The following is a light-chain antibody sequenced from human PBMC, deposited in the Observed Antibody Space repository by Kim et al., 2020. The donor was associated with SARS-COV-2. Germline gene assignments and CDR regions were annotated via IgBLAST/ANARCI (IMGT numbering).Light chain of an antibody. Sequence: AWEQTASINCWGDNIGSKHGHWYKQKAGQAPVLVIDRDSSRPAEIPERFSGSNAGNTATLTVSRAQAGDEADYYCQVWDNNTWVFGAGTQLTVL. CDR2: RDS. J-gene: IGLJ3*02. V-gene: IGLV3-9*01. CDR3: QVWDNNTWV. CDR1: NIGSKH.